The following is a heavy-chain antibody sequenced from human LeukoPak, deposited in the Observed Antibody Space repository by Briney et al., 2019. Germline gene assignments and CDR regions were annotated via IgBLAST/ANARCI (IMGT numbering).Heavy chain of an antibody. V-gene: IGHV3-48*03. CDR1: GFTFSSYE. CDR3: AKDWTGTKPFDL. J-gene: IGHJ2*01. CDR2: ISYSAFTI. Sequence: GGSLRLSCAASGFTFSSYELNWVRQAPGKGLEWVSYISYSAFTIYYGDSVKGRFTISRDNAKNSVYLQMNNLRVEDTAVYYCAKDWTGTKPFDLWGRGTLVTVSS. D-gene: IGHD3/OR15-3a*01.